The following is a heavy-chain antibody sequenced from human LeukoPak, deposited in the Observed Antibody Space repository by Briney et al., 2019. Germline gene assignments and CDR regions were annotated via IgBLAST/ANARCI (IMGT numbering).Heavy chain of an antibody. CDR1: GYSISSGYY. J-gene: IGHJ4*02. D-gene: IGHD6-19*01. CDR2: IYHSGNT. V-gene: IGHV4-38-2*02. Sequence: SETLSLTCTVSGYSISSGYYWGWIRQPPGKGLEWIGSIYHSGNTYYNTSLKSRVTISVDTSNHHFSLKLTSVTAADTAVYYCARGRRISEAGLFDFWGQGTLVTVSS. CDR3: ARGRRISEAGLFDF.